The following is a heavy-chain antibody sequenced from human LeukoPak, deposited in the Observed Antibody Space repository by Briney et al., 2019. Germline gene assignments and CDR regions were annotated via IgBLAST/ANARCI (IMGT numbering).Heavy chain of an antibody. D-gene: IGHD3/OR15-3a*01. J-gene: IGHJ4*02. CDR2: INPSGGST. Sequence: ASVKVSCKASGYTFTSYYIHWVRQAPGQGLEWMGIINPSGGSTNYAQKFQGRVTMTRDTSISTAYMELSRLRSDDTAVYYCAGSGTGSGQYWGQGTLVTVSS. CDR1: GYTFTSYY. CDR3: AGSGTGSGQY. V-gene: IGHV1-46*01.